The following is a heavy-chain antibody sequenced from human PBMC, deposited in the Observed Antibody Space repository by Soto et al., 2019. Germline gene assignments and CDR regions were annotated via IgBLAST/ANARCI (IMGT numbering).Heavy chain of an antibody. CDR3: ITGLGQSIDI. D-gene: IGHD6-6*01. CDR2: IRSKSAGGTI. J-gene: IGHJ4*02. Sequence: EVQLVESGGGLVQPGGSLRLSCVASGLTIGDASVTWVRQAPGKGLEWVGRIRSKSAGGTIDYAVPVRGRFTISRDDSKNTLELLMIRLKNEDADVYYCITGLGQSIDIWGQGTLVSVSS. V-gene: IGHV3-15*01. CDR1: GLTIGDAS.